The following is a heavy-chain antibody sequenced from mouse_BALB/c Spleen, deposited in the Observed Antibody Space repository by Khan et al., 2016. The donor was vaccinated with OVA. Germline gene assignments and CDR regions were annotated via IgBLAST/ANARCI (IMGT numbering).Heavy chain of an antibody. V-gene: IGHV9-3-1*01. CDR2: INTYTGEP. CDR1: GFTFTNYG. J-gene: IGHJ4*01. D-gene: IGHD2-14*01. Sequence: QIQLVQSGPELKKPGETVQISCKASGFTFTNYGMNWVKQAPGKGLKWMGWINTYTGEPAFADDFKGRFAFSLNTSVSTVYLQINSLKNEDTATSFCARVGYNGTMDCWGQGTSVTVSS. CDR3: ARVGYNGTMDC.